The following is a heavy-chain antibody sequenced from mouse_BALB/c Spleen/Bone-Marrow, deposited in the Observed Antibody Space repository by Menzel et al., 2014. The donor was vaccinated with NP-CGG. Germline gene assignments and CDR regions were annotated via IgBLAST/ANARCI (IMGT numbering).Heavy chain of an antibody. Sequence: QVQLQQSGAELVRPGTSLKVSCQASGYVFTDFLLEWVKQRPGQGLEWVGVINPGSGGTNYNEKFKDKATLTADRSSSTAYMQLSSLTSDDSAVYPCARSRDYYDNNSFAYWGQGTLVTVSA. CDR3: ARSRDYYDNNSFAY. V-gene: IGHV1-54*03. J-gene: IGHJ3*01. D-gene: IGHD1-1*01. CDR2: INPGSGGT. CDR1: GYVFTDFL.